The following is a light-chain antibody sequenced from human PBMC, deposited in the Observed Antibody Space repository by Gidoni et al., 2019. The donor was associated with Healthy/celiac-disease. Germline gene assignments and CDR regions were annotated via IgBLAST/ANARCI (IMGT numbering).Light chain of an antibody. CDR3: QKYNSAPWT. CDR2: AAS. Sequence: TIHFPPSLSASVGDRVTITCRASQGISNYLAWYQQKPGKVPKLLIYAASTLQSGVPSRFSGSGSGTDFTLTISSLQPEDVATYYCQKYNSAPWTFGQGTKVDIK. V-gene: IGKV1-27*01. J-gene: IGKJ1*01. CDR1: QGISNY.